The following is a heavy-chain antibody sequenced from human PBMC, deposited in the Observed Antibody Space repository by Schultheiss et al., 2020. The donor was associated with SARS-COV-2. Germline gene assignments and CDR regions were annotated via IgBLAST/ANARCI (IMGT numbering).Heavy chain of an antibody. CDR1: GGSMDNTNW. CDR2: VHHTGMT. CDR3: LCGGDCRGLG. D-gene: IGHD2-21*01. V-gene: IGHV4-4*02. Sequence: SETLSLTCALSGGSMDNTNWWSWVRQPPGRGLEWIGEVHHTGMTNYNPSLKSRVTILVDKSKNQFSLRLSSVTAADTAVYYCLCGGDCRGLGWGQGTLVTVSS. J-gene: IGHJ4*02.